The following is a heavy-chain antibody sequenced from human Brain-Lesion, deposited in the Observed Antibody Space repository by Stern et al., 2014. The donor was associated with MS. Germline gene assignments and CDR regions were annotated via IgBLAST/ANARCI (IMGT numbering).Heavy chain of an antibody. D-gene: IGHD1-26*01. CDR2: FDPDVGDT. CDR3: ATLSPGAGGNYYRHFDY. V-gene: IGHV1-24*01. CDR1: GYTLTELS. Sequence: VQLVQSGAEVKKPGASVKVSCKVSGYTLTELSMHWVRQAPGKGLEWMGGFDPDVGDTIYAQKFQGRVTITADKSPDTAYMELSSLRSEDTAVYYCATLSPGAGGNYYRHFDYWGQGTLVTVSS. J-gene: IGHJ4*02.